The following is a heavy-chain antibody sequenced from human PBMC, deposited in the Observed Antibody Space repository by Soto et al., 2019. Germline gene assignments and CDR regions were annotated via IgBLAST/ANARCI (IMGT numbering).Heavy chain of an antibody. CDR2: IYYSGST. CDR1: GGSISSGGYY. D-gene: IGHD3-22*01. CDR3: ARNYYDSSGYYYAFDY. V-gene: IGHV4-31*03. J-gene: IGHJ4*02. Sequence: SETLSLTCTVSGGSISSGGYYWSWIRQHPGKGLEWIGYIYYSGSTYYNPSLKSRVTISVDTSKNQFSLKLSSVTAADTAVYYCARNYYDSSGYYYAFDYWGQGTLVTVS.